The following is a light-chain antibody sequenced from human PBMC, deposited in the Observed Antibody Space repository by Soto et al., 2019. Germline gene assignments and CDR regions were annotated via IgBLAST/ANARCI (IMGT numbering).Light chain of an antibody. V-gene: IGLV3-21*04. J-gene: IGLJ2*01. CDR3: QVWDSSSDHFVV. CDR2: YDS. CDR1: NIGSKS. Sequence: SYELTQPPSVSVAPGKTARITCGGNNIGSKSVHWYQQKPGQAPVLVIYYDSDRPSGIPERFSGSNSGNTATLTISRVEAGDEADHYCQVWDSSSDHFVVFGGGTKLTVL.